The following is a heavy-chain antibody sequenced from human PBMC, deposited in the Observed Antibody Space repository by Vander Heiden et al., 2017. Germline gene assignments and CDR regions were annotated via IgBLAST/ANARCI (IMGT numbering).Heavy chain of an antibody. CDR1: GGSFCGYY. CDR2: INHSGRT. D-gene: IGHD2-15*01. CDR3: ARRRICRRASGSNWFDP. V-gene: IGHV4-34*01. J-gene: IGHJ5*02. Sequence: QVQLHQWGAGLLKPPETLSLTCAVYGGSFCGYYRSWIRQPPGKGLEWIGEINHSGRTNYPPSLKSRVTISVDTSKNQFSLNLISVTAANNAVHYCARRRICRRASGSNWFDPRGQGSLGTVYS.